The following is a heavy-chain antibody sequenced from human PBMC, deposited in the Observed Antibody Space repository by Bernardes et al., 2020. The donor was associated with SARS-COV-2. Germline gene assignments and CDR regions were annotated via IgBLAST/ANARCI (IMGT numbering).Heavy chain of an antibody. D-gene: IGHD3-22*01. CDR1: GYPFTGYY. CDR2: INPNSGGT. V-gene: IGHV1-2*02. CDR3: ALPPTNYDRYAMDL. Sequence: ASVKVSCKASGYPFTGYYIHWVRQAPGQGLEWMGWINPNSGGTNYAQNFQGRVTMTRDTSIGTAYMELSGLRFDDTAVYYCALPPTNYDRYAMDLWGPGTTVTVSS. J-gene: IGHJ6*02.